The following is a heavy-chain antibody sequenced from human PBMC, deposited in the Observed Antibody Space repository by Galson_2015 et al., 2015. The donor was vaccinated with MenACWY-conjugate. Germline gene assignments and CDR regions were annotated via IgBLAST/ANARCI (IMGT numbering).Heavy chain of an antibody. CDR2: GYWNDDK. J-gene: IGHJ4*02. CDR1: GLSLSSHAEL. D-gene: IGHD2-21*02. V-gene: IGHV2-5*01. CDR3: AYRTHVTSVDF. Sequence: PALVKPTQTLTLTCTFSGLSLSSHAELVGWVRQPPGKAPEWLAFGYWNDDKRHSPSLRRRLPITKDTSRNQVVLTMTNMDPADTSIFYCAYRTHVTSVDFWGQGTLVTVSS.